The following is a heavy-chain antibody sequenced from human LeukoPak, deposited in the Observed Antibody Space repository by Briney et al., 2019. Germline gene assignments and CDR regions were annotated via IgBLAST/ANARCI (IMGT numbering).Heavy chain of an antibody. Sequence: GGSLRLSCAASGFTFSSYAMSWVRQAPGKGLEWVSAISGSGGSTYYPDSVKGRFTISRDNSKNTLYLQMNSLRAEDTAVYYCAKFIRFLEWSTYFDYWGQGTLVTVSS. V-gene: IGHV3-23*01. CDR2: ISGSGGST. D-gene: IGHD3-3*01. CDR1: GFTFSSYA. J-gene: IGHJ4*02. CDR3: AKFIRFLEWSTYFDY.